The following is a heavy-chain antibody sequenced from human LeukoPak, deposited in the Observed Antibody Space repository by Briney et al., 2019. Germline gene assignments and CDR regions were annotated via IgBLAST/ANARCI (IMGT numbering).Heavy chain of an antibody. J-gene: IGHJ4*02. CDR2: IYTSGST. D-gene: IGHD1-26*01. CDR3: ARGNEWDLFDC. Sequence: PSETLSLTCTVSGGSISSGSCYWSWIRQPAGKGLEWIGRIYTSGSTNYNPSLKSRVTISVDTSKNQFSLKLSSVTAADTAVYYCARGNEWDLFDCWGQGTLVTVSS. CDR1: GGSISSGSCY. V-gene: IGHV4-61*02.